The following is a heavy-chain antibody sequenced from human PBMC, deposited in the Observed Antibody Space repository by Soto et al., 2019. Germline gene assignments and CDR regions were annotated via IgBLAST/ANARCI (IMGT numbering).Heavy chain of an antibody. CDR1: GGSIGSSSYY. CDR2: FYYSGST. Sequence: QLQLQESGPGLVKPSETLSLTCTVSGGSIGSSSYYWGWIRQPPGKGLEWIGTFYYSGSTYYNTSLESRVTISVDTSKNQFSLKLSSVTAADTAVYYCSRLPYSYGMDVWGQGTTVTVSS. D-gene: IGHD2-21*01. CDR3: SRLPYSYGMDV. V-gene: IGHV4-39*01. J-gene: IGHJ6*02.